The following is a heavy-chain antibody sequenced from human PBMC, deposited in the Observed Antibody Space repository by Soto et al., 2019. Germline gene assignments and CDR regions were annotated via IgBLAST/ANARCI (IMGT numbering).Heavy chain of an antibody. D-gene: IGHD3-22*01. V-gene: IGHV3-33*06. J-gene: IGHJ5*02. CDR3: AKSSGYYPNWFDP. CDR1: GFTFSSYG. Sequence: GGSLRLSCVASGFTFSSYGMHWVRQAPGKGLEWVAVIWYGGSNKYYADSVKGRFTISRDNSKNTLYLQMNSLRAEDTAVYYCAKSSGYYPNWFDPWGQGTLVTVSS. CDR2: IWYGGSNK.